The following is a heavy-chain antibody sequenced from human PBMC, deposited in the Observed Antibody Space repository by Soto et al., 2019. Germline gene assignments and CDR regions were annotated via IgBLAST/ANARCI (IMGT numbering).Heavy chain of an antibody. Sequence: PSETLSLTCTVSGGSISSGGYYWSWIRQHPGKGLEWIGYIYYSGSTYYNPSLKSRVTISVDTSKNQFSLKLSSVTAADTAVYYCARDSKTYGDYAVWGQGTLVTVSS. D-gene: IGHD4-17*01. CDR3: ARDSKTYGDYAV. V-gene: IGHV4-31*03. CDR1: GGSISSGGYY. J-gene: IGHJ4*02. CDR2: IYYSGST.